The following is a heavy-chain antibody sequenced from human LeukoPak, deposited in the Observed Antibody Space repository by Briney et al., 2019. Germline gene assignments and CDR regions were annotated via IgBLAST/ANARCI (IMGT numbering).Heavy chain of an antibody. D-gene: IGHD3-22*01. CDR3: ARESGYCDSSGYGDYYGMDV. CDR2: INPNSGGT. Sequence: ASVKVSCKASGYTFTGYYMHWVRQAPGQGLEWMGWINPNSGGTNYAQKFQGRVTMTRDTSISTAYMELSRLRSDDTAVYYCARESGYCDSSGYGDYYGMDVWGQGTTVTVSS. J-gene: IGHJ6*02. CDR1: GYTFTGYY. V-gene: IGHV1-2*02.